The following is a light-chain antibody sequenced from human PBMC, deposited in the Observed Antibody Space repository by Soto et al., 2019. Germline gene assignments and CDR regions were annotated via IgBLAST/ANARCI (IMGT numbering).Light chain of an antibody. V-gene: IGKV3-20*01. J-gene: IGKJ2*01. CDR3: QQYGSSPT. Sequence: EIVLTQSPGTLSLSPGETATLSCRASQTVSNSYLAWYQQKPSQAPRLLIYGASSRSAGIPARFSGSGSGTDFTLTISRLEPEDFAVYSCQQYGSSPTFGQGTKLEIK. CDR1: QTVSNSY. CDR2: GAS.